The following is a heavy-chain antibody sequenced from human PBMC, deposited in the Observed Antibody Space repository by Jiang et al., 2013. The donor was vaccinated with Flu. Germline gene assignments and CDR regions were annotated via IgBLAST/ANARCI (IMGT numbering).Heavy chain of an antibody. J-gene: IGHJ5*02. V-gene: IGHV1-69*01. CDR1: GNSVSNRYT. D-gene: IGHD2-21*02. CDR3: ARLEDGDPXFGS. CDR2: IIPVFGTK. Sequence: GAEVKKPGSSVRVSCKASGNSVSNRYTISWVRQAPGQGLEWMGGIIPVFGTKKYAQNFQGRVTITADESTRTAYMELSSLTSHDTAVYYCARLEDGDPXFGSWDQGTLVTVSS.